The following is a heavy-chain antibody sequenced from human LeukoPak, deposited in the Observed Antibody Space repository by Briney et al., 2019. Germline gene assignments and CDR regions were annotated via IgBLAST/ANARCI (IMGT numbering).Heavy chain of an antibody. CDR3: ARERGYSSGWYPYNWFDP. CDR2: ISAYNGNT. V-gene: IGHV1-18*01. J-gene: IGHJ5*02. Sequence: ASVKVSCKASGYTFTSYVISWVRQAPGQGLEWMGWISAYNGNTNYAQKLQGRVTMTTDTSTSTAYMELRSLRSDDTAVYYCARERGYSSGWYPYNWFDPWGQGTLVTVSS. D-gene: IGHD6-19*01. CDR1: GYTFTSYV.